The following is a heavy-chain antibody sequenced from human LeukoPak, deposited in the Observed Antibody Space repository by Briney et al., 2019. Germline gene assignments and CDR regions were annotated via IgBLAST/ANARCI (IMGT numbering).Heavy chain of an antibody. Sequence: GASVKVSCKASGYTFTSYYMHWVRQAPGQGLEWMGIINPSGGSTNYAQKFQGRVTMTRDMSTSTVYMELGSLRSEDTAVYYCVRDGVAGVYYFDYWGQGTLVTVSS. CDR2: INPSGGST. V-gene: IGHV1-46*01. D-gene: IGHD6-19*01. CDR1: GYTFTSYY. J-gene: IGHJ4*02. CDR3: VRDGVAGVYYFDY.